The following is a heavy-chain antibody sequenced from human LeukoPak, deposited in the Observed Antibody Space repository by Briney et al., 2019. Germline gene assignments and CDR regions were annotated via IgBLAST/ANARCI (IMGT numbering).Heavy chain of an antibody. Sequence: GGSLRLSCTVSGFTVSSNSMSWVRQAPGKGLEWVSFIYSDNTHYSDSVKGRFTISRDNSKNTLYLQMNSLRAEDTAVYYCARERGRSGPGRYWGQGTLVTVSS. CDR3: ARERGRSGPGRY. V-gene: IGHV3-53*01. J-gene: IGHJ4*02. CDR2: IYSDNT. CDR1: GFTVSSNS. D-gene: IGHD1-1*01.